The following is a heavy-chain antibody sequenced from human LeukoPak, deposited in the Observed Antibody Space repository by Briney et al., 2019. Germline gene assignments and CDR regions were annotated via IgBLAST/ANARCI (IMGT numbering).Heavy chain of an antibody. CDR3: ASSYSGSYEYYFDY. J-gene: IGHJ4*02. CDR2: INHSGST. V-gene: IGHV4-34*01. D-gene: IGHD1-26*01. CDR1: GGSFSGYY. Sequence: PSETLSLTCAVYGGSFSGYYWSWIRQPPGKGLEWIGEINHSGSTNYNPSLKSRVTISVDTSKNQFSLKLSSVTAADTAVYYCASSYSGSYEYYFDYWGQGTLVTVSS.